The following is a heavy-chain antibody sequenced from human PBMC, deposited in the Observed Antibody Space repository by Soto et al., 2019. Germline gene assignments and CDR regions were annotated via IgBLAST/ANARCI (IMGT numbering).Heavy chain of an antibody. V-gene: IGHV1-18*01. CDR3: ATVLRGVVNWFDP. CDR1: GDTFTNFG. J-gene: IGHJ5*02. D-gene: IGHD3-10*01. CDR2: IATYNSNR. Sequence: HLVQSGPEVKKPGASITVSCKTSGDTFTNFGLSWVRQAPGQGLEWMVWIATYNSNRNYAQKLQRRLNLTTDTATSTAYMELKSLRYDDTAVYYCATVLRGVVNWFDPWGQGTLVTVSS.